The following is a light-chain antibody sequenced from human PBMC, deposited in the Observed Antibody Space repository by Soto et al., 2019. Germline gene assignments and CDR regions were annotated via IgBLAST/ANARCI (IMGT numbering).Light chain of an antibody. Sequence: ETVLTQSPGTLSLSPGERATLSCRASQTIRSNYLAWYRQTPGQAPRLLIYGASNRATGIADRFSGSGSETDFTLIISRLEPEDFALYYCQLYGSSPWTFGQGTKVEIK. CDR1: QTIRSNY. CDR2: GAS. CDR3: QLYGSSPWT. J-gene: IGKJ1*01. V-gene: IGKV3-20*01.